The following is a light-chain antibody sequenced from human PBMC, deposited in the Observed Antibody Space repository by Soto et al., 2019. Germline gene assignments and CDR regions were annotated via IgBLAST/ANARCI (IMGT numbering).Light chain of an antibody. CDR3: SSYTDSSTLHVV. V-gene: IGLV2-14*01. CDR1: TSDVGGYDY. Sequence: QSVLTQPASVSGSPGQSITISCTGTTSDVGGYDYVSWYQQHPGKAPKLMIYDVSNRPSGVSNRFSGSKSGNTASLTISGLQTEDEADYYCSSYTDSSTLHVVFGGGTKVTVL. J-gene: IGLJ2*01. CDR2: DVS.